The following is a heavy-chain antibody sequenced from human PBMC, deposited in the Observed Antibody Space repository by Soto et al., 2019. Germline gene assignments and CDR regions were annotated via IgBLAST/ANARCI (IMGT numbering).Heavy chain of an antibody. CDR1: GGTFSSYA. D-gene: IGHD4-4*01. Sequence: SVKVSCKASGGTFSSYAISWVRQAPGQGLEWMGGIIPIFGTANYAQKFQGRVTITADESTSTAYMELSSLRSEDTAVYYCARAVTTRDYYYYYGMDVWGQGTTVTVSS. CDR3: ARAVTTRDYYYYYGMDV. J-gene: IGHJ6*02. CDR2: IIPIFGTA. V-gene: IGHV1-69*13.